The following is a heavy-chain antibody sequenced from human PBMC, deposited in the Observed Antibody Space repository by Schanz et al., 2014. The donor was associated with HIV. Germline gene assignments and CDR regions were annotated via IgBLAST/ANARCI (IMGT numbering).Heavy chain of an antibody. Sequence: QVQLQESGPGLVKPSQTLSLTCTVSGDSISSGGYYWSWIRQHPGKGLEWIGYIYYSGNTYYNPSLKSRVAISVDTSKTQFSRSLGSVTAADTAIYFCARGSSGGDSAAEYFRHWGQGTLVTVSS. CDR3: ARGSSGGDSAAEYFRH. J-gene: IGHJ1*01. V-gene: IGHV4-31*03. D-gene: IGHD2-21*02. CDR2: IYYSGNT. CDR1: GDSISSGGYY.